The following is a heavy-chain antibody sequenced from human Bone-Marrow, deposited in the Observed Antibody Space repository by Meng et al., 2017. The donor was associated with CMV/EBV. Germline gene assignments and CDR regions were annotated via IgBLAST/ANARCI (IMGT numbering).Heavy chain of an antibody. D-gene: IGHD2-2*01. J-gene: IGHJ4*02. CDR1: SSNIYNNY. V-gene: IGHV4-31*02. CDR3: ARVADCSRTSCSFRYFDY. Sequence: SSNIYNNYWSWVRQHPGKGLEWIGYIYYSGSSYYNPSLKSRLMISVDTSKNQFSLKLSSVTAADTAVYYCARVADCSRTSCSFRYFDYWGQGILVTVSS. CDR2: IYYSGSS.